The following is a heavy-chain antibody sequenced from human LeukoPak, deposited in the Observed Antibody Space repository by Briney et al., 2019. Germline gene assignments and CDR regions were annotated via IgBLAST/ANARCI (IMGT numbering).Heavy chain of an antibody. D-gene: IGHD2-21*02. Sequence: PGGSLRLSCAASGFTFSSYSMNWVRQAPGKGLEWVSSISSSSSYIYYADSVKGRFTISRDNAKNSLYLQMNSLRAEDTAVYYCARGGGDYHDAFDIWGQGTMVTVSS. V-gene: IGHV3-21*01. CDR2: ISSSSSYI. CDR1: GFTFSSYS. CDR3: ARGGGDYHDAFDI. J-gene: IGHJ3*02.